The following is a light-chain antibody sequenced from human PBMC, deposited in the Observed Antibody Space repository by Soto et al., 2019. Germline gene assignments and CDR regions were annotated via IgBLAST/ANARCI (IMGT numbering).Light chain of an antibody. CDR2: WAS. CDR3: QQYYNTPLT. CDR1: XIFXYSSNNKNY. V-gene: IGKV4-1*01. J-gene: IGKJ4*01. Sequence: EMVVTHSPDSLSFSVVERAXXNXXSXXIFXYSSNNKNYLAWYQQKPRQPPKLLIYWASTRESGVPDRFSGSGSGTDFTLTISSLQAEDVAVYYCQQYYNTPLTFGGGTKVDIK.